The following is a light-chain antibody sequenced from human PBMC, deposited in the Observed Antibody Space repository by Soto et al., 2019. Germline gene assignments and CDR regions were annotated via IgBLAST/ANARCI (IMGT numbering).Light chain of an antibody. Sequence: QSALTQPASVSGSPGQSITISCTGTSSDVGSYNLVSWYQQHPGKAPKLTIYEVSKRPSGVSNRFSGSKSGNTASLTISGLQAEDEADYYCCSYAGSPRYVFGTGTKLTVL. CDR1: SSDVGSYNL. CDR3: CSYAGSPRYV. V-gene: IGLV2-23*02. CDR2: EVS. J-gene: IGLJ1*01.